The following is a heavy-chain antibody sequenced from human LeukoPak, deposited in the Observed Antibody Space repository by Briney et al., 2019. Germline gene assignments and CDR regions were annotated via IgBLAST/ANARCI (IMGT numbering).Heavy chain of an antibody. D-gene: IGHD2-2*01. CDR2: ISGSGDVT. CDR3: ARDRSWDSSTYYSEYFLH. V-gene: IGHV3-23*01. Sequence: PGGSLTLSCAASGFTFRNYARSWVRQAPGEGLEWVSAISGSGDVTYYADPVKGRFTIYRDNAKNTLYLQMNSLRAEDTAIYYCARDRSWDSSTYYSEYFLHWGQGSLVSVSA. J-gene: IGHJ1*01. CDR1: GFTFRNYA.